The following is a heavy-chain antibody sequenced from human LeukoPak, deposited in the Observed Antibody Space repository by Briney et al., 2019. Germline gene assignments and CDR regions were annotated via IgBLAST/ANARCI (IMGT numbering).Heavy chain of an antibody. V-gene: IGHV4-34*01. Sequence: PSETLSLTCAVYGGSFSGYYWSWIRQPPGKGLEWIGEINHSGSTNYNPSLKSRVTISVDTSKNQFSLKLSSVTAADTAVYFCATLDNSFDHWGQGTLVTVSS. CDR2: INHSGST. CDR3: ATLDNSFDH. J-gene: IGHJ5*02. CDR1: GGSFSGYY. D-gene: IGHD2/OR15-2a*01.